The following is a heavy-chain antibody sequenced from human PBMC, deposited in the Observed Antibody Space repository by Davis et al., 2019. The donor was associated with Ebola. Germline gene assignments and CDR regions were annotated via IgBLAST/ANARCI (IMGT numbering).Heavy chain of an antibody. J-gene: IGHJ6*02. CDR2: ISYDGSNK. D-gene: IGHD2-2*01. V-gene: IGHV3-30*18. CDR3: ANTDCSSTSCSYYYYGMDV. CDR1: GFTSSSYG. Sequence: GGSLTLSCAASGFTSSSYGMHWVRQAPGKGLEWVAVISYDGSNKYYADSVKGRFTISRDNSKNTLYLQMNSLRAEDTAVYYCANTDCSSTSCSYYYYGMDVWGQGTTVTVSS.